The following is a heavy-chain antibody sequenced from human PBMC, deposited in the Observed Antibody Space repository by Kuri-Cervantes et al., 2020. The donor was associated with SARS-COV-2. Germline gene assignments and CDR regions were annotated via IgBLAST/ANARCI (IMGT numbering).Heavy chain of an antibody. J-gene: IGHJ4*02. CDR2: INHSGST. D-gene: IGHD3-9*01. CDR1: GGSFSGYY. V-gene: IGHV4-34*01. CDR3: ARGRRYSLPGGLDY. Sequence: GSLRLCCAVYGGSFSGYYWSWIRQPPGKGLEWIGEINHSGSTNYNPSLKSRVTISVDTSKNQFSLKLSSVTAADTAVYYCARGRRYSLPGGLDYWGQGTLVTVSS.